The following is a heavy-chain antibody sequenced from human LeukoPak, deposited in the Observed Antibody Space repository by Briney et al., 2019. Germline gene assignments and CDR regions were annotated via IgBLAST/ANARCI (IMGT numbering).Heavy chain of an antibody. V-gene: IGHV3-11*04. J-gene: IGHJ6*03. CDR3: ARAGEMRYMDV. Sequence: GGSLRLSCVASGFTFSDYYMSWIRQAPGKGLEWVSYIASTGTLVDYEDSVKGRFTISRDNAKNSLYLQMNSLRVEDTAVYYCARAGEMRYMDVWGKGTAVAVS. D-gene: IGHD5-24*01. CDR1: GFTFSDYY. CDR2: IASTGTLV.